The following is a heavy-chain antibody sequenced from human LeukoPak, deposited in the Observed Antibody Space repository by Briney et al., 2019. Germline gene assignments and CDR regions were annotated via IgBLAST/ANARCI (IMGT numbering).Heavy chain of an antibody. CDR2: IWYDGSNK. V-gene: IGHV3-33*08. CDR1: GFTVSSYG. J-gene: IGHJ6*02. CDR3: ARAIVVVAGAINYYGMDV. D-gene: IGHD2-2*01. Sequence: GGSLRLSCAASGFTVSSYGMHWVRQAPGKGLEWVAVIWYDGSNKYYADSVKGRFTISRDNSKNTLYLQMNSLRAEDTAVYYCARAIVVVAGAINYYGMDVWGQGTTVTVSS.